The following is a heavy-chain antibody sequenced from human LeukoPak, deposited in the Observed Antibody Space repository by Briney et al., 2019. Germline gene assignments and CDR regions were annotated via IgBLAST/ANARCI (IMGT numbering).Heavy chain of an antibody. Sequence: GGSLRLSCAASGFTFSSYAMSWVRQAPGKGLEWVSAISGSGGSTYYADSAKGRFTISRDNSKNTLYLQMNSLRAEDTAVYYCAKSGYCSSTSCYVLDWFDPWGQGTLVTVSS. CDR2: ISGSGGST. CDR3: AKSGYCSSTSCYVLDWFDP. D-gene: IGHD2-2*01. J-gene: IGHJ5*02. V-gene: IGHV3-23*01. CDR1: GFTFSSYA.